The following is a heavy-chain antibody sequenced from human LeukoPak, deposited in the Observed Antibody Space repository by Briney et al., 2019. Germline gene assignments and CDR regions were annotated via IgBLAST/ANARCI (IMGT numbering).Heavy chain of an antibody. CDR1: GGSISSYY. CDR3: ARDSMGSWIQFDY. V-gene: IGHV4-59*01. D-gene: IGHD5-18*01. J-gene: IGHJ4*02. Sequence: PSETLSLTCTVSGGSISSYYWSWIRQPPGKGLEWIGYIYYSGSTNYNPSLKSRVTMSVDTSKNQFSLKLSSVTAADTAVYYCARDSMGSWIQFDYWGQGTLVTVSS. CDR2: IYYSGST.